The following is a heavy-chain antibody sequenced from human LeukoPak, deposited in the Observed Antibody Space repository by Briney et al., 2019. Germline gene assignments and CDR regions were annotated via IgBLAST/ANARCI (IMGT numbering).Heavy chain of an antibody. V-gene: IGHV4-59*01. CDR2: IYHSGST. D-gene: IGHD3-3*01. CDR1: GDSISRYY. Sequence: PSETLSLTCTVSGDSISRYYWSWIRQPPGKGLEWIGYIYHSGSTNYNPSLKSRVTISVDTSKNQFSLKLSSVTAADTAAYYCARGDYDFWGNFFDYWGQGTLVTVSS. CDR3: ARGDYDFWGNFFDY. J-gene: IGHJ4*02.